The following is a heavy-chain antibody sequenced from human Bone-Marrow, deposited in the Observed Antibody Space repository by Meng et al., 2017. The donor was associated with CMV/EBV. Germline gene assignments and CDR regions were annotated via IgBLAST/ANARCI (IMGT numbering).Heavy chain of an antibody. Sequence: GESLKISCAASGFTFSNYWMCWVRQAPGKGLEWVANIKQDGSEKYYVDSVKGRFTISRDNAKNSLSLQMNSLRAEDTAVYHCARASGKSSNWYSLLDYWGQGTRVTVSS. CDR2: IKQDGSEK. CDR3: ARASGKSSNWYSLLDY. J-gene: IGHJ4*02. V-gene: IGHV3-7*01. CDR1: GFTFSNYW. D-gene: IGHD6-13*01.